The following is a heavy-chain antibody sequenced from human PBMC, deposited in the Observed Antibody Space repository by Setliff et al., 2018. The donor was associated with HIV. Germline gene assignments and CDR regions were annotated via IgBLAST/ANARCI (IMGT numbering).Heavy chain of an antibody. D-gene: IGHD6-19*01. CDR2: VIPIFGTA. V-gene: IGHV1-69*05. CDR3: ATRSSYSSDWHEYYFDY. Sequence: SVKVSCKASGDTFTTYDINWVRQATGQGPEWMGGVIPIFGTANYAQKFQGRVTITTDESTSTAYMELSSLRSEDTAVYYCATRSSYSSDWHEYYFDYWGQGTLVTVSS. J-gene: IGHJ4*02. CDR1: GDTFTTYD.